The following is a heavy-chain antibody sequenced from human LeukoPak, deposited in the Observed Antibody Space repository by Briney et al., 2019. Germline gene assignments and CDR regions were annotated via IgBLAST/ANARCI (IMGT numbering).Heavy chain of an antibody. CDR3: AKRNTMIRGGPSFDY. Sequence: GGSLRLSCAASGFSFSSYAMNWVRQAPGKGLEWVSIIFGAGKNTTYYADSVKGRFTVSRDNSKNTLYLQITNLRPEDTAKYYCAKRNTMIRGGPSFDYWGQGILVAVSS. CDR2: IFGAGKNTT. D-gene: IGHD3-10*01. J-gene: IGHJ4*02. CDR1: GFSFSSYA. V-gene: IGHV3-23*03.